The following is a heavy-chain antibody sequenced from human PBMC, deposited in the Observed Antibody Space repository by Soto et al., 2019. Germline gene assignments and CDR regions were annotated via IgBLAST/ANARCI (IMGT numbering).Heavy chain of an antibody. CDR2: SIPIQGRA. CDR3: AKSLVFVDHAYMDV. D-gene: IGHD2-21*01. V-gene: IGHV1-69*02. Sequence: QVQLVQSGAEVRKPGSSVKVSCEASGGSFISYIFTWVRQAPGQGLEWMGRSIPIQGRADYALKFQDRVNINADRSTQKVYMELRSLRPEDTALYYCAKSLVFVDHAYMDVWGKGTTVTVSS. J-gene: IGHJ6*03. CDR1: GGSFISYI.